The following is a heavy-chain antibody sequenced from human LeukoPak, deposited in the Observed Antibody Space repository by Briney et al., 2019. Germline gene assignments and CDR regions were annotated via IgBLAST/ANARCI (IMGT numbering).Heavy chain of an antibody. J-gene: IGHJ4*02. V-gene: IGHV3-64*01. CDR2: ISSNGGST. CDR3: AREGGDY. Sequence: GGSLRLSCAASGFTFSSYAMHWVRQAPGKGLECVSAISSNGGSTYYANSVKGRFTISRDNSKNTLYLQMGSLRAEDMAVYYCAREGGDYWGQGTLVTVSS. D-gene: IGHD3-16*01. CDR1: GFTFSSYA.